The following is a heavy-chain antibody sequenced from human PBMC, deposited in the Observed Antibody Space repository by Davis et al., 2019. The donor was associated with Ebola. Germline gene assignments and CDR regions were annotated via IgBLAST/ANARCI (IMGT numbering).Heavy chain of an antibody. Sequence: PGGSLRLSCAASGFTFSSFGMNWVRQAPGKGLEWVSYISRSSDTIYYADSVRGRFTISRDTAKKSLYLQMNSLRDEDTAVYYCAVHNGDWLQLDFWGQGTLVTVSS. D-gene: IGHD3-9*01. J-gene: IGHJ4*02. CDR3: AVHNGDWLQLDF. CDR1: GFTFSSFG. CDR2: ISRSSDTI. V-gene: IGHV3-48*02.